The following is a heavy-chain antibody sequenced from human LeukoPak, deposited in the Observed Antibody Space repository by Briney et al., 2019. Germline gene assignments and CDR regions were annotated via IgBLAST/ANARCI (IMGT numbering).Heavy chain of an antibody. Sequence: GGSLRLSRAASGFTFSSYGMHWVRQAPGKGLEWVAFIRYDGSNKYYADSVKGRFTISRDNSKNTLYLQMNSLRAEDTAVYYCAKERYGSAPDYWGQGTLVTVSS. D-gene: IGHD3-10*01. J-gene: IGHJ4*02. CDR3: AKERYGSAPDY. CDR1: GFTFSSYG. CDR2: IRYDGSNK. V-gene: IGHV3-30*02.